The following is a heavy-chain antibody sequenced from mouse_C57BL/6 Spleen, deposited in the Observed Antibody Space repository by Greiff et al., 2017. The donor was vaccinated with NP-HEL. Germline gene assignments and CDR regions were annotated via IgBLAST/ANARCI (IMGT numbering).Heavy chain of an antibody. Sequence: EVKLMESGGGLVQPGGSLSLSCAASGFTFTDYYMSWVRQPPGKALEWLGFIRNKANGYTTEYSASVKGRFTISRDNSQSILYLQMNALRAEDSATYYCARFLYYYPTSMDYWGQGTSVTVSS. D-gene: IGHD2-4*01. CDR3: ARFLYYYPTSMDY. CDR1: GFTFTDYY. J-gene: IGHJ4*01. V-gene: IGHV7-3*01. CDR2: IRNKANGYTT.